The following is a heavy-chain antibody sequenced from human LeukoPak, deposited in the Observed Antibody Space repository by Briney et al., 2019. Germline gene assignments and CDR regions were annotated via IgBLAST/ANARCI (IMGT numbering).Heavy chain of an antibody. D-gene: IGHD5-18*01. Sequence: HSGGSLRLSCSASGFTFSSYAMSWVRQAPGKGLEWVSSITDTGGTTYYSDSVKGRFTISRDNSKNTFYLQMNSLRAEDTAVYYCAKYLSVSHVYSYGFDYWGQGTLVTVSS. J-gene: IGHJ4*02. CDR3: AKYLSVSHVYSYGFDY. CDR2: ITDTGGTT. V-gene: IGHV3-23*01. CDR1: GFTFSSYA.